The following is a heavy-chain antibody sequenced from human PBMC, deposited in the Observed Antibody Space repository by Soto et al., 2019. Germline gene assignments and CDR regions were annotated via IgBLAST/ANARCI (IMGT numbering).Heavy chain of an antibody. D-gene: IGHD3-9*01. CDR1: GYTFTDYY. CDR3: ARDLADDNPK. J-gene: IGHJ4*02. CDR2: INPNSGDT. Sequence: QVQLMQSGAEVKQPGASVKVSCKASGYTFTDYYMHWVRQAPGQGLEWMGRINPNSGDTNYAQKFQGRVTMTRDTSISTVYMDLSKLRSGDTAVYYCARDLADDNPKWGQGTLVTVSS. V-gene: IGHV1-2*06.